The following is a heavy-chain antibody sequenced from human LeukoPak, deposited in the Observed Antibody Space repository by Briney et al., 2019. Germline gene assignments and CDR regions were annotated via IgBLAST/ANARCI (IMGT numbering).Heavy chain of an antibody. J-gene: IGHJ4*02. D-gene: IGHD6-13*01. Sequence: QAGGSLRLSCAASRFTYSSNYMSWVPQAPGKGLEWGSIIYSGGSTFYADSVKGRFTISRDNSKNSLYLQMNSLRAEDTAVYYCARDPGTDGSSWYVLDNWGQGTLVTVSA. CDR1: RFTYSSNY. V-gene: IGHV3-53*01. CDR3: ARDPGTDGSSWYVLDN. CDR2: IYSGGST.